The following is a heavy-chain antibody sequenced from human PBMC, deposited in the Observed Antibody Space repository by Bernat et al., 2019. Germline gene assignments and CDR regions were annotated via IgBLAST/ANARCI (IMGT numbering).Heavy chain of an antibody. D-gene: IGHD2-15*01. Sequence: QVQLVQSGAEVKKPGASVKVSCKASGYTFTSYGISWVRQAPGQGLEWMGWISAYNGNTNYAQKLQGRVTMTTDTSTSTAYMELRSLRSDDTAVYYCARGMARVGSRTYYYYYYMDVWGKGTTVTVSS. CDR1: GYTFTSYG. V-gene: IGHV1-18*01. J-gene: IGHJ6*03. CDR3: ARGMARVGSRTYYYYYYMDV. CDR2: ISAYNGNT.